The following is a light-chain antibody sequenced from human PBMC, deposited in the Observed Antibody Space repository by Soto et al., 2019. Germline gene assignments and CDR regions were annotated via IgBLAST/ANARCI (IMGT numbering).Light chain of an antibody. CDR1: QSVSSTY. J-gene: IGKJ1*01. CDR3: QKYRSLTSST. Sequence: EIVLTQSPGTLSLSPGERATLSCRASQSVSSTYLAWYQQKPGQAPRLIIYGAPSRATGIPDSFSGSGSGTDFTLTISRLEPEDFAVYYCQKYRSLTSSTLGQGTKVEIK. CDR2: GAP. V-gene: IGKV3-20*01.